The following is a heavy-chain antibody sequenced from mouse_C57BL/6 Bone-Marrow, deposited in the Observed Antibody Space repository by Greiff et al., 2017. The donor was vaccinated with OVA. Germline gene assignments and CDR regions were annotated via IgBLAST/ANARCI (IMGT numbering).Heavy chain of an antibody. CDR2: ISSGGDYI. Sequence: EVHLVESGEGLVKPGGSLKLSCAASGFTFSSYAMSWVRQTPEKRLEWVAYISSGGDYIYYADTVKGRFTISRDNARNTLYLQMSSLKSEDTAMYYCTREKALPGVVAHWYFDVWGTGTTVTVSS. CDR3: TREKALPGVVAHWYFDV. CDR1: GFTFSSYA. V-gene: IGHV5-9-1*02. J-gene: IGHJ1*03. D-gene: IGHD1-1*01.